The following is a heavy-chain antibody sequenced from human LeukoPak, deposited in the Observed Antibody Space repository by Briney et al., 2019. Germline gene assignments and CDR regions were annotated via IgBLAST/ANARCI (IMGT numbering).Heavy chain of an antibody. CDR3: ARGDGPLDY. J-gene: IGHJ4*02. CDR1: GFTFDDYA. CDR2: IYSGGST. V-gene: IGHV3-66*01. Sequence: GRSLRLSCAASGFTFDDYAMHWVRQAPGKGPEWVSVIYSGGSTYYADSVKGRFTISRDNSKNTLYLQMNSLRAEDTAVYYCARGDGPLDYWGQGTLVTVSS. D-gene: IGHD5-24*01.